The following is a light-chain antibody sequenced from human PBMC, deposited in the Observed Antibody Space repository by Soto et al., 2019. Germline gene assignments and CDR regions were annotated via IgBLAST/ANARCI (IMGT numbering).Light chain of an antibody. J-gene: IGLJ2*01. CDR1: SSDVGGYNY. V-gene: IGLV2-14*01. CDR2: EVS. Sequence: QSALTQPASVSGSPEQSIAISCTGSSSDVGGYNYVSWYQQHPGKAPKLMIYEVSNRPSGLSNRLSGSESGNTASLTLSGLQAEEEADYYCSSYTSSSTLLFGGGTKLTVL. CDR3: SSYTSSSTLL.